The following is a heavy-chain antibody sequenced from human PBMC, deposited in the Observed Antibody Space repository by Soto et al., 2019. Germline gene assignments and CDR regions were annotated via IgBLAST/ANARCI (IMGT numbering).Heavy chain of an antibody. J-gene: IGHJ4*02. V-gene: IGHV3-72*01. Sequence: EVQLVESGGGLVQPGGSLRLSCAASGFTLSDHYLDWVRQAPGKGLEWVGRSRNRVKSFTTAYAASVRGRFTFSRDDSTNSLYLQMNSLNTDDMAVYYCARASTPDSTGYDYWGQGTLVTVSS. D-gene: IGHD3-3*01. CDR2: SRNRVKSFTT. CDR1: GFTLSDHY. CDR3: ARASTPDSTGYDY.